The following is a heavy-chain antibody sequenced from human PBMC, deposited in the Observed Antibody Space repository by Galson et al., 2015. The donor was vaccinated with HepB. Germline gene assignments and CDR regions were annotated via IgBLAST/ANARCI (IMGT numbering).Heavy chain of an antibody. V-gene: IGHV3-15*01. CDR1: GFTSSRYH. J-gene: IGHJ4*01. CDR2: IKNKADGGTT. D-gene: IGHD3-9*01. Sequence: SLRLSCAVSGFTSSRYHMNWVRQAPGKGLEWVGRIKNKADGGTTEYAAPVKGTFTISRDHTKTTLYLQMNSLKTDDTSMYYCQVFTGYYMRDLWGQGTLVTVSS. CDR3: QVFTGYYMRDL.